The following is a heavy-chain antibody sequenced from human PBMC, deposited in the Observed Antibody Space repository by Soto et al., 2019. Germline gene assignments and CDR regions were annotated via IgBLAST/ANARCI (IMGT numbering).Heavy chain of an antibody. Sequence: SETLSLTCAVYGGSFSGYYWSWIRQPPGKGLEWIGEINHSGSTNYNPSLKSRVTISVDTSKNQFSLKLSSVTAADTAVYYCARALKGTRRYSSSWYWFDPWGQGTLVTVSS. D-gene: IGHD6-13*01. CDR1: GGSFSGYY. CDR2: INHSGST. J-gene: IGHJ5*02. CDR3: ARALKGTRRYSSSWYWFDP. V-gene: IGHV4-34*01.